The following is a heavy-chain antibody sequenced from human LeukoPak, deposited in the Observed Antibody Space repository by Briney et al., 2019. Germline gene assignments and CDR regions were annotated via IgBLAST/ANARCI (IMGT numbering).Heavy chain of an antibody. V-gene: IGHV4-34*01. CDR3: ARDGLGYSYGHYNWFDP. Sequence: SETLSLTCAVYGGSFSGYYWSWIRQPPGKGLEWIGEINHSGSTNYNPSLKSRVTISVDTSKNQFSLKLSSVTAADTAVYYCARDGLGYSYGHYNWFDPWGQGTLVTVSS. D-gene: IGHD5-18*01. J-gene: IGHJ5*02. CDR1: GGSFSGYY. CDR2: INHSGST.